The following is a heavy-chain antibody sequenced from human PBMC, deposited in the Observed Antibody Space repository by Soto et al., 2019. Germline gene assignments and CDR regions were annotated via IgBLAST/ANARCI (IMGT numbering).Heavy chain of an antibody. CDR1: GYDFSSHW. J-gene: IGHJ4*02. D-gene: IGHD3-16*01. Sequence: GESLKISCKASGYDFSSHWIGWMRHMPGKGLQWMAIIYPSDSDTKYSPSFQGHVTISVDKSISTAYLQWSGLQASDSAKYYCARLSTDAGFWDYFDYWGPGTLVTVSS. V-gene: IGHV5-51*01. CDR3: ARLSTDAGFWDYFDY. CDR2: IYPSDSDT.